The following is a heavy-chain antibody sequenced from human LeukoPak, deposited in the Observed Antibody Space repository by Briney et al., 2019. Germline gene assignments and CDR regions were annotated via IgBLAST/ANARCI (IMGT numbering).Heavy chain of an antibody. CDR2: MNPNSGNT. Sequence: ASVKVSCKASGYTFTSYDINWVRQATGQGLEWMGWMNPNSGNTGYAQKFQGRVTMTRNTSISTAYMELSSLRSEDTAVYYCARGASSSWPFPYYYYYYMDVWGKGTRSPSP. V-gene: IGHV1-8*01. CDR3: ARGASSSWPFPYYYYYYMDV. D-gene: IGHD6-13*01. J-gene: IGHJ6*03. CDR1: GYTFTSYD.